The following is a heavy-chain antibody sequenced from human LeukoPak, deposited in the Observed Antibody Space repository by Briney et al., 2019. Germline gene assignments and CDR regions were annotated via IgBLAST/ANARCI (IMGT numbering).Heavy chain of an antibody. CDR1: GFTFRSSG. CDR3: ARARDGYRTDYFDY. Sequence: GGSLRLSCAASGFTFRSSGMPRVRQAPGKGLEWVAAIWYDGSNKYYADSVKGRFTIPRDNSKPTLYLQMNSLRAEDTAVYYCARARDGYRTDYFDYWGQGTLVTVSS. V-gene: IGHV3-33*01. CDR2: IWYDGSNK. D-gene: IGHD5-24*01. J-gene: IGHJ4*02.